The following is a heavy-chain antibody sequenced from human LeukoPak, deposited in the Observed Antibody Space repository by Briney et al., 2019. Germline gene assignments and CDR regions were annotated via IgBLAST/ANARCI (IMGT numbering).Heavy chain of an antibody. CDR1: GGSISSGGYY. V-gene: IGHV4-61*08. CDR2: IYYSGST. D-gene: IGHD1-26*01. Sequence: SETLSLTCTVSGGSISSGGYYWSWIRQHPGKGLEWIGYIYYSGSTNYNPSLKSRVTISVDTSKNQFSLKLSSVTAADTAVYYCARHRAVEWEPAPGGIFDYWGQGTLVTVSS. J-gene: IGHJ4*02. CDR3: ARHRAVEWEPAPGGIFDY.